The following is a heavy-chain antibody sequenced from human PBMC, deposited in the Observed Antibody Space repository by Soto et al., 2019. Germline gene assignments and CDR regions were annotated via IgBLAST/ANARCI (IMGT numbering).Heavy chain of an antibody. V-gene: IGHV3-7*03. D-gene: IGHD1-1*01. CDR2: IKQDGSEK. J-gene: IGHJ3*02. CDR3: ARVWNVVPRAFDI. CDR1: GFTFSSYW. Sequence: GRSLRLSCAASGFTFSSYWMSWVRQAPGKGLEWVANIKQDGSEKYYVDSVKGRFTISRDNAKNSLYLQMNSLRAEDTAVYYCARVWNVVPRAFDIWGQGTMVTV.